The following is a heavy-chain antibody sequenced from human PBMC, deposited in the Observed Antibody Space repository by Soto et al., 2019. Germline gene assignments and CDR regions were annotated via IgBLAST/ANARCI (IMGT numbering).Heavy chain of an antibody. J-gene: IGHJ5*02. V-gene: IGHV3-48*01. CDR3: ARDPGVTMVRGVIAYNWFDP. CDR1: GFTFSSYS. CDR2: ISSSSSTI. D-gene: IGHD3-10*01. Sequence: GGSLRLSCAASGFTFSSYSMNWVRQAPGKGLEWVSYISSSSSTIYYADSVKGRFTISRDNAKNSLYLQMNSLRAEDTAVYYCARDPGVTMVRGVIAYNWFDPWGQGTLVTVSS.